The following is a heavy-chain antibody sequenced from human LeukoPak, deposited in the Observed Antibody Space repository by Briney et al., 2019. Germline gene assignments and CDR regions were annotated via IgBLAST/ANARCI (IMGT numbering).Heavy chain of an antibody. CDR2: NDGSGSST. Sequence: GGSLRLSCAASGFTFSYHWMHWVRQVPGKGLVWVSRNDGSGSSTSYADAVKGRFSISRDNAKSTLYLQMNSLRAEDTAVYYCARGRYYLDSWGQGTLVTVSS. CDR3: ARGRYYLDS. J-gene: IGHJ4*02. D-gene: IGHD4-17*01. V-gene: IGHV3-74*01. CDR1: GFTFSYHW.